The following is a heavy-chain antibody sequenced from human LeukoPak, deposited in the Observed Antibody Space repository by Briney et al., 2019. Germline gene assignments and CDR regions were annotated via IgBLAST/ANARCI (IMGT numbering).Heavy chain of an antibody. D-gene: IGHD3-10*01. V-gene: IGHV3-23*01. CDR3: AKEYYYYGSGSYLPFDY. J-gene: IGHJ4*02. CDR2: ISGSGGST. Sequence: GGSLRLSCAASGFTFSSYAMSWVRQAPGKGLEWVSAISGSGGSTYYADSVKGRFTISRDNSKNTLYLQMNSLRADDTAVYYCAKEYYYYGSGSYLPFDYWGQGTLVTVSS. CDR1: GFTFSSYA.